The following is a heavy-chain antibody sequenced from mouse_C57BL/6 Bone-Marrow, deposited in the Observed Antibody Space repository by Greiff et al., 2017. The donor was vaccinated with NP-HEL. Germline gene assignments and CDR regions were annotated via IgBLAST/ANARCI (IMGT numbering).Heavy chain of an antibody. D-gene: IGHD2-4*01. Sequence: QVTLKESGPGILQPSQTLSLTCSFSGFSLSTFGMGVGWIRQPPGKGLEWLAHIWWDDDKYYNPALKSRPTTSKDTSKNQVFVKLASVDTADTATYYSAQKEVFYYDPYYAMDYWGQGTSVTVSS. CDR3: AQKEVFYYDPYYAMDY. V-gene: IGHV8-8*01. CDR2: IWWDDDK. CDR1: GFSLSTFGMG. J-gene: IGHJ4*01.